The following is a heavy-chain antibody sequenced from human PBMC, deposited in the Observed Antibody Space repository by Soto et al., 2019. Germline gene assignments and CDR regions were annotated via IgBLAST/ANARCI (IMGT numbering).Heavy chain of an antibody. D-gene: IGHD3-3*01. CDR3: ARAPVGLDTISYFDY. Sequence: VQLQESGPGLVKPSETLSLTCTVSGDSVSSVGFHWAWLRRPPGKGLEWIGYIYNGGSTYYRPSLESRMHMSLYATRNYYSLRLSSVTTAETAVYFCARAPVGLDTISYFDYWCQGKLDTVSS. CDR1: GDSVSSVGFH. J-gene: IGHJ4*02. V-gene: IGHV4-30-4*01. CDR2: IYNGGST.